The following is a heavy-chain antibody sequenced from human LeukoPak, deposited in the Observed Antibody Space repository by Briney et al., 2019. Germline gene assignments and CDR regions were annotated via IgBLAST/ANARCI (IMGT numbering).Heavy chain of an antibody. Sequence: SETLSLTCTVSGGXISSSPYYWGWIRQPPGKRLEWIGSIYYSGSTYYNPSLKSRVTISVETSKNEFSLKVAYVTAADTAVYYCARTYGSGWFMWGQGILVTVSS. CDR1: GGXISSSPYY. J-gene: IGHJ4*02. CDR2: IYYSGST. D-gene: IGHD6-19*01. CDR3: ARTYGSGWFM. V-gene: IGHV4-39*01.